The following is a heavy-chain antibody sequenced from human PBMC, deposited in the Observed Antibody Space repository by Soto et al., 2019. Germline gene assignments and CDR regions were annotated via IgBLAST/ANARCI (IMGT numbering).Heavy chain of an antibody. CDR3: ATDSLSGSYWNYFDY. D-gene: IGHD1-26*01. CDR2: IIPIFGTA. Sequence: GASVKVSCKASGGTFSSYAISWVRQAPGQGLEWMGGIIPIFGTANYAQKFQGRVTITADESTSTAYMELSSLRSEDTAVYYCATDSLSGSYWNYFDYWGQGTLVTVSS. J-gene: IGHJ4*02. V-gene: IGHV1-69*13. CDR1: GGTFSSYA.